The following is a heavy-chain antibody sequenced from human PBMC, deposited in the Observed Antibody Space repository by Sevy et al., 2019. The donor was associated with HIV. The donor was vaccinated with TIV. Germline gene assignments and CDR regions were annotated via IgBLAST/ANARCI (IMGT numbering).Heavy chain of an antibody. D-gene: IGHD4-4*01. CDR2: ISSSGSYI. CDR1: GFIFSNYG. J-gene: IGHJ6*02. CDR3: ASEDYSKYYFYAMDV. Sequence: GESLKISCAASGFIFSNYGMNWVRQAPGKGLEWVSSISSSGSYIYYGGSMKGRFTNSRYNAKNSLFLQMNSLRAEDTAVYYCASEDYSKYYFYAMDVWGQGTTVTVSS. V-gene: IGHV3-21*01.